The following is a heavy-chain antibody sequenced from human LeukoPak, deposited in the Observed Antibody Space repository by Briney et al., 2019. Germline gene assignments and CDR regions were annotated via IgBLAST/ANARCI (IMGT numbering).Heavy chain of an antibody. D-gene: IGHD2-21*02. CDR1: GGTFSSYA. J-gene: IGHJ3*02. Sequence: SVRVSCKASGGTFSSYAISWVRQAPGQGLEWMGGIIPIFGTANYAQKFQGRVTITTDESTSTAYMELSSLRSEDTAVYYCARSCGGDCYSGAFDIWGQGTMVTVSS. V-gene: IGHV1-69*05. CDR2: IIPIFGTA. CDR3: ARSCGGDCYSGAFDI.